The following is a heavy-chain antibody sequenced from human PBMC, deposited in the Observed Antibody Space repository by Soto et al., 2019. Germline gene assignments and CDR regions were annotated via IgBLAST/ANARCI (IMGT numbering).Heavy chain of an antibody. CDR2: MNPNSGNT. J-gene: IGHJ4*02. CDR3: ARGLIAAADPPRENY. V-gene: IGHV1-8*01. CDR1: GYTFTSYD. D-gene: IGHD6-13*01. Sequence: QVQLVQSGAEVKKPGASVKVSCKASGYTFTSYDINWVRQATGQGREWMGWMNPNSGNTGYGQKFQGRVTITRNTSISTAYMEMSSLRSEDTAVYYCARGLIAAADPPRENYWGQGTLVTVSS.